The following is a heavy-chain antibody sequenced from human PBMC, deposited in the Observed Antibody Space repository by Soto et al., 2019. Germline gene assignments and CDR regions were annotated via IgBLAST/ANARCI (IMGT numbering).Heavy chain of an antibody. J-gene: IGHJ4*02. CDR1: GGTFSTYT. D-gene: IGHD3-10*02. CDR2: IIPVLGIA. CDR3: AIPDDATIFPGSELFDY. V-gene: IGHV1-69*02. Sequence: QVHLVQSGAEVKQPGSSVKVSCKASGGTFSTYTITWLRQAPGQGPEWMGRIIPVLGIANYEQKFQGRITITADKSTSNAYMELSSVRSEETAVFYYAIPDDATIFPGSELFDYWGQGNLVTVSS.